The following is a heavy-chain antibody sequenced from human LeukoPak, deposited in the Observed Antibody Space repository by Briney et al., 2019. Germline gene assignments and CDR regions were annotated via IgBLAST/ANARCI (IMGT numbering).Heavy chain of an antibody. Sequence: SETLSLTCAVYGGSFSGYYWSWIRQPPGKGLEWIGEINRSGSTNYNPSLKSRVTISVDTSKNQFSLKLSSVTAADTAVYYCARGAGYSSSKIDYWGQGTLVTVSS. CDR3: ARGAGYSSSKIDY. CDR2: INRSGST. J-gene: IGHJ4*02. CDR1: GGSFSGYY. D-gene: IGHD6-13*01. V-gene: IGHV4-34*01.